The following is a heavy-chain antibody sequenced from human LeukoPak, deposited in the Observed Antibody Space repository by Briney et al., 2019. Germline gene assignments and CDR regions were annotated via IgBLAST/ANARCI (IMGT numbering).Heavy chain of an antibody. CDR3: VAKPPYYYDSSGYFALDY. J-gene: IGHJ4*02. D-gene: IGHD3-22*01. CDR1: GGSFSGYY. CDR2: INHSGST. V-gene: IGHV4-34*01. Sequence: SETLSLTCAVHGGSFSGYYWSWIRQPPGKGLEWNGEINHSGSTNYNPSLKSRVTISVDTSKNQFSLKLSSVTAADTAVYYCVAKPPYYYDSSGYFALDYWGQGTLVTVSS.